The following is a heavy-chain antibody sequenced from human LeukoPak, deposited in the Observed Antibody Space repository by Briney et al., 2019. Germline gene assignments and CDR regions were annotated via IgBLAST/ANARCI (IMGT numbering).Heavy chain of an antibody. CDR2: IYSGGST. J-gene: IGHJ4*02. D-gene: IGHD2-21*02. CDR1: GFTVRSNY. CDR3: ARDFGAVTAEVDY. Sequence: PGGSLRLSCVVSGFTVRSNYMSWVRQAPGKGLEWVSVIYSGGSTYYADSMKGRFTISRDDSKNTLYLQMNSLRAEDTAVYYCARDFGAVTAEVDYWGQGTLVTVSS. V-gene: IGHV3-66*01.